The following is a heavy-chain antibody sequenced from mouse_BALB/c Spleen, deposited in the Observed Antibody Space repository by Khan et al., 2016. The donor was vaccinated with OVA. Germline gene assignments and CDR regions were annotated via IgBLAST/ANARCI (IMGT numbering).Heavy chain of an antibody. D-gene: IGHD4-1*01. V-gene: IGHV1-80*01. CDR3: ARKGDWGNAMDY. CDR1: GYAFSSYW. J-gene: IGHJ4*01. Sequence: VQLQESGAELVRPGSSVKISCKASGYAFSSYWMNWVKQRPGQGLEWIGQIYPGDGDTNYNGKFKGKATLTADKSSSTAYMQLSSLTSEDSAVDFCARKGDWGNAMDYWGQGTSVTVSS. CDR2: IYPGDGDT.